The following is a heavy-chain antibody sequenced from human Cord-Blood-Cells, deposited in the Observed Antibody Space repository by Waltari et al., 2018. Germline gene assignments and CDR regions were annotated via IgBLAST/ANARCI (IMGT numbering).Heavy chain of an antibody. J-gene: IGHJ4*02. CDR3: ARARADGGSYDD. CDR1: GYTFTGDY. CDR2: INPNSGGT. V-gene: IGHV1-2*04. Sequence: QVQLVQSGAEVKKPWASVKVSCKASGYTFTGDYMHCVRQAPGQGLEWMGWINPNSGGTNYAKNFQGWVNMTRDTSISTAYKELSRMRSDETAVYYCARARADGGSYDDWGQGTLVTVSS. D-gene: IGHD1-26*01.